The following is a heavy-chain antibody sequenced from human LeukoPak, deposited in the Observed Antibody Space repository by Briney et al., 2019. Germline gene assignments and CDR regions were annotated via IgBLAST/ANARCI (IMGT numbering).Heavy chain of an antibody. CDR3: ASNRGSDY. CDR2: ISYDGSKT. D-gene: IGHD1-14*01. V-gene: IGHV3-30*01. CDR1: GFTFSNYA. J-gene: IGHJ4*02. Sequence: PGRSLRLSCAASGFTFSNYAMHWVRQAPGKGLEWVAAISYDGSKTYYADSVKGRFSISRDNYENTLYLQMDSLRAEDTAVCYCASNRGSDYWGQGTLVTVSS.